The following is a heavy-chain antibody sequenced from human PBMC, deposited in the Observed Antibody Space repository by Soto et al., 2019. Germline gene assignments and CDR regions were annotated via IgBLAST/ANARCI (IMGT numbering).Heavy chain of an antibody. CDR2: SSATGAGT. Sequence: EVQLLESGGGLVQPGGSLRLSCAASGFTFSSYGMTWVRQAPGKGLEWVSFSSATGAGTYYADSVKVRFTISRDNSKNTLYLQMTSPRADDTAVYSCAKDRRAGRNYGFYYDFWGQGALVSVSS. D-gene: IGHD1-7*01. CDR3: AKDRRAGRNYGFYYDF. V-gene: IGHV3-23*01. CDR1: GFTFSSYG. J-gene: IGHJ4*02.